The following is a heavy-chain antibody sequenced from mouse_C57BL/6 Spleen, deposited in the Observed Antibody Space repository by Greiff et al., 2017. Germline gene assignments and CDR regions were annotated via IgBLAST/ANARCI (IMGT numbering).Heavy chain of an antibody. J-gene: IGHJ1*03. D-gene: IGHD2-4*01. V-gene: IGHV1-55*01. Sequence: QVQLQRPGAELVKPGASVKMSCKASGYTFTSYWITWVKQRPGQGLEWIGDIYPGSGSTNYNEKFKSKATLTVVTSSSTAYMQLSSLTSEDSAVYYCARRPYDYDWYFDGWGTGTTVTVSS. CDR1: GYTFTSYW. CDR2: IYPGSGST. CDR3: ARRPYDYDWYFDG.